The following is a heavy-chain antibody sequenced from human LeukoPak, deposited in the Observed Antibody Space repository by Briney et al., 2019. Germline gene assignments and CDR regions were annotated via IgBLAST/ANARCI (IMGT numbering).Heavy chain of an antibody. CDR3: AIDGGYRPNWFDP. Sequence: ASVKVSCKASGYTFTSYDINWVRQATGQGLEWMGWMNPNSGNTGYAQKFEGRVTMTRNTSISTAYMELSSLRSEDTAMYYCAIDGGYRPNWFDPWGQGTLVTVSS. CDR2: MNPNSGNT. V-gene: IGHV1-8*01. CDR1: GYTFTSYD. D-gene: IGHD3-22*01. J-gene: IGHJ5*02.